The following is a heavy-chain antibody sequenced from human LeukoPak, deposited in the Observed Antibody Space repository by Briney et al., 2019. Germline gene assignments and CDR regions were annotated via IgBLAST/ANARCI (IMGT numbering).Heavy chain of an antibody. Sequence: GGSLRLSCAASGFTFSDHYMDGVRQAPGKGLEWVGRTRNKANSYTTDYAASVKGRFTVSRDDSKNSLYLHLNSLKTEDTAVYYCTRVLGGGILWLDYWGQGALVTVSS. V-gene: IGHV3-72*01. CDR1: GFTFSDHY. J-gene: IGHJ4*02. CDR3: TRVLGGGILWLDY. CDR2: TRNKANSYTT. D-gene: IGHD3-10*01.